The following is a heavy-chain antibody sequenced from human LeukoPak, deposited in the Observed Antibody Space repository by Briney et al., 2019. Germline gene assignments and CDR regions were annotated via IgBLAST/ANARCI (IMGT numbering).Heavy chain of an antibody. Sequence: PGGSLRLSCAASGFXFSNAWMSWVRQAPGKGLEWVGRIKSKTDGGTTDYAAPVKGRFTISRDDSKNTLYLQMNSLKTEHTAIYYCTKTYYYGSGSLDYWGQGTLVTVSS. J-gene: IGHJ4*02. CDR3: TKTYYYGSGSLDY. D-gene: IGHD3-10*01. CDR2: IKSKTDGGTT. V-gene: IGHV3-15*01. CDR1: GFXFSNAW.